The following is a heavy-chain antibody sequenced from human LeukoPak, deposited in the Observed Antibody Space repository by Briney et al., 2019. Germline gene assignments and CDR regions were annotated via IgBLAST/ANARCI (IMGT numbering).Heavy chain of an antibody. D-gene: IGHD6-13*01. V-gene: IGHV3-30*02. CDR1: GFTVSSNY. CDR2: IRYDGSNK. J-gene: IGHJ5*02. Sequence: GGSLRLSCAASGFTVSSNYMSWVRQAPGKGLEWVAFIRYDGSNKYYADSVKGRFTISRDNSKNTLYLQMNSLRAEDTAVYYCAKDRSSSSWYQGWFDPWGRGTLVTVSS. CDR3: AKDRSSSSWYQGWFDP.